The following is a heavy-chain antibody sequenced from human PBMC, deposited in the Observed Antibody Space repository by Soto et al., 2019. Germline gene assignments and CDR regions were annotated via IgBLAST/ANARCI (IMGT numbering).Heavy chain of an antibody. Sequence: ASVKVSCKASGYTFTSYGISWVRQAPGQGLEWMGWISAYNGNTNYAQKFQGRVTMTRDTSISTAYMELTNLRSEDTAIYYCASDMSTNWGQGTLVTVSS. CDR1: GYTFTSYG. CDR2: ISAYNGNT. J-gene: IGHJ4*02. CDR3: ASDMSTN. D-gene: IGHD2-2*01. V-gene: IGHV1-18*01.